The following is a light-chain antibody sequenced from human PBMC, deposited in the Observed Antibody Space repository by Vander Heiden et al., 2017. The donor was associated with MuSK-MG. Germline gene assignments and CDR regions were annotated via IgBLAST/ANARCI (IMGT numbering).Light chain of an antibody. Sequence: EIVMTQSSDTLGVSLGGRASSNGESSQSVLYTYNNKNYLAWYQQKPGQPPKLLICWASTRQSGVPERFSGSGSGTDFTLTINNLQAEDLAVYSCQQYYSPPFTFGPGTTVEIK. CDR1: QSVLYTYNNKNY. V-gene: IGKV4-1*01. J-gene: IGKJ3*01. CDR3: QQYYSPPFT. CDR2: WAS.